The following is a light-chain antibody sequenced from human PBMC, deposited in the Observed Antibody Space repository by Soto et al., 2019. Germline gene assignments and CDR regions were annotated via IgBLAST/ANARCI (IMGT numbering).Light chain of an antibody. J-gene: IGLJ1*01. V-gene: IGLV2-14*01. CDR1: SSDVGGYNY. CDR3: NSYTSSNTPFV. Sequence: QSLLTQPASVSGSPGQSITIACTGSSSDVGGYNYVSWYQQHPGEVPKLMIYEVRNRPTGISNRFSGSKSGNTASLTISGLRAEDEADYYCNSYTSSNTPFVFGTGTKVTVL. CDR2: EVR.